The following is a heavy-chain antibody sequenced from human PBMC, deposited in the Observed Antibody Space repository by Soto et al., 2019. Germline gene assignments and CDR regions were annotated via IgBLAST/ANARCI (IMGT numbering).Heavy chain of an antibody. CDR3: AAERYCSGGSCYDY. D-gene: IGHD2-15*01. V-gene: IGHV1-58*02. CDR1: GFTFTSSA. CDR2: IVVGSGNT. J-gene: IGHJ4*02. Sequence: SVKVSCKASGFTFTSSAMQWVRQARGQRLEWIGWIVVGSGNTNYAQKFQERVTITRDMSTSTAYMELSSLRSEDTAVYYCAAERYCSGGSCYDYWGQETLVTVSS.